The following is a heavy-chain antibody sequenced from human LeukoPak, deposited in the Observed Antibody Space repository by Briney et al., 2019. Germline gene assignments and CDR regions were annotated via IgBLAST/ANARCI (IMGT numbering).Heavy chain of an antibody. CDR1: GGSFSGYY. V-gene: IGHV4-59*10. D-gene: IGHD6-19*01. CDR3: ARDMGIAVARNWFDP. J-gene: IGHJ5*02. Sequence: SETLSLTCAVYGGSFSGYYWSWIRQPAGKGLEWIGRIYTSGSTNYNPSLKSRVTMSVDTSKNQFSLKLSSVTAADTAVYYCARDMGIAVARNWFDPWGQGTLVTVSS. CDR2: IYTSGST.